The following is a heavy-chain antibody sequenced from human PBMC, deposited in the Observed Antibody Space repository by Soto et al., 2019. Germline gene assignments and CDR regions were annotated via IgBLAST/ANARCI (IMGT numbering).Heavy chain of an antibody. D-gene: IGHD2-2*01. CDR3: ARVPPAPPPYYFDY. CDR1: GGSISSYY. V-gene: IGHV4-59*01. J-gene: IGHJ4*02. Sequence: QVQLQESGPGLVKPSETLSLTCTVSGGSISSYYWSWIRQPPGKGLEWIGYIYYSGSTNYNPSLKSRVTISVDTSKNQFSLKLSSVTAADTAVYYCARVPPAPPPYYFDYWGQGTLVTVSS. CDR2: IYYSGST.